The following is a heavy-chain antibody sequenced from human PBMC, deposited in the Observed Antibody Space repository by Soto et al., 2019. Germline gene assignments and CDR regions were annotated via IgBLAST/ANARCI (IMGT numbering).Heavy chain of an antibody. CDR2: IYHSGST. CDR3: ARVPGR. J-gene: IGHJ4*02. D-gene: IGHD3-10*01. Sequence: PSETLSLTCAVSGGSISSGGYSWIWIRQPPGKGLERIGYIYHSGSTYYNPSLKSRVTISLDMFKNQFSLTLSSVTAAGTAVYYCARVPGRWGQGTLGAVS. V-gene: IGHV4-30-2*01. CDR1: GGSISSGGYS.